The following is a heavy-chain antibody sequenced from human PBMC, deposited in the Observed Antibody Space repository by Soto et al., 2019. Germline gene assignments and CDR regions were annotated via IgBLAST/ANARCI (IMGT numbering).Heavy chain of an antibody. D-gene: IGHD3-10*01. V-gene: IGHV1-8*01. CDR3: ARGINYYDSGDDAFDI. Sequence: QVQLVQSGAEVKKPGASVKVSCKASGYTFTSYDINWVRQATGQGLEWMGWMNPNSGNTGYAQKFPGRVPMTRNTSISTAYMELSSLRSEDTAVYYCARGINYYDSGDDAFDIWGQGTMVTVSS. CDR1: GYTFTSYD. CDR2: MNPNSGNT. J-gene: IGHJ3*02.